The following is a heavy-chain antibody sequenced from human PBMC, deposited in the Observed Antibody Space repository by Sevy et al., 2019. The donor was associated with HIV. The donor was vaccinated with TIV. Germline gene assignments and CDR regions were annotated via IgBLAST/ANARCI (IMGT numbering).Heavy chain of an antibody. V-gene: IGHV3-23*01. D-gene: IGHD3-22*01. CDR2: ISNNGGRT. CDR1: GFTFNRYA. Sequence: GGSLRLSCTIAGFTFNRYAMSWVRQAPGMGLEWVSTISNNGGRTNYAYFVKGRFTVSRDNSNNTLFLQLNSVRVEDTATYYCAKGKSDTSGYFSKFDYWGQGTLVTVS. CDR3: AKGKSDTSGYFSKFDY. J-gene: IGHJ4*02.